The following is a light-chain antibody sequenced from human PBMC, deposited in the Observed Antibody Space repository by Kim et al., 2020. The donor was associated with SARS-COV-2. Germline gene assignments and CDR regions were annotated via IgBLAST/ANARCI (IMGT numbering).Light chain of an antibody. J-gene: IGLJ1*01. CDR2: DDF. Sequence: QSVVTQPPSVSAAPGQTVTIVCSGGSSNIAINHVSWYQQLPGAAPKLLIYDDFRRSSGTPDRFSGSKSGTSATLAITGLHTGDEADYYCGSWDNSLFGVFGSGTKVTVL. CDR1: SSNIAINH. CDR3: GSWDNSLFGV. V-gene: IGLV1-51*01.